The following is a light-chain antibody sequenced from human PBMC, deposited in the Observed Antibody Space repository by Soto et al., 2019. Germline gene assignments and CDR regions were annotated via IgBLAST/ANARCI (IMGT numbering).Light chain of an antibody. Sequence: EIVMTQSPATLSVSPGERATLSCRVSQSVSSNLAWYQQRPGQAPRLLIYGTSTRATGIPARFSGSGSGTEFTLTISTLQSEDFAVYYCQQYNNWPPITFGQGTRLEIK. CDR3: QQYNNWPPIT. CDR2: GTS. J-gene: IGKJ5*01. CDR1: QSVSSN. V-gene: IGKV3-15*01.